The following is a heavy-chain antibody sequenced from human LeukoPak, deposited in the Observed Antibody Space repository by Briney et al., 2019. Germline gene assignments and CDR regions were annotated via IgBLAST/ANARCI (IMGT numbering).Heavy chain of an antibody. V-gene: IGHV3-11*06. CDR3: AMYRTYGDRDY. J-gene: IGHJ4*02. CDR1: GFTFSDYY. CDR2: ISSSSTYT. Sequence: GGSLRLSCAASGFTFSDYYMSWLRQAPGEGLEWVSYISSSSTYTTYADSVKGRFTISRDNAKNSLYLQMNSLRAEDTAVYYCAMYRTYGDRDYWGQGALVTVSS. D-gene: IGHD4-17*01.